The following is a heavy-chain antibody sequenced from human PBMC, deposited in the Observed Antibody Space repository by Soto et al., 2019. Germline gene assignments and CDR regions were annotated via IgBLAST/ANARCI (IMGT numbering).Heavy chain of an antibody. Sequence: QVQLVESGGGVVQPGRSLRLSCAASGFTFSSYGMHWVRQAPGKGLEWVAVISYDGSNKYYADSVKGRFTISRDNSKNTLYLQMNSLRAEDTAVYYCAIDSRRYVWGSYVGFDYWGQGTLVTVSS. CDR1: GFTFSSYG. D-gene: IGHD3-16*01. J-gene: IGHJ4*02. CDR2: ISYDGSNK. CDR3: AIDSRRYVWGSYVGFDY. V-gene: IGHV3-30*03.